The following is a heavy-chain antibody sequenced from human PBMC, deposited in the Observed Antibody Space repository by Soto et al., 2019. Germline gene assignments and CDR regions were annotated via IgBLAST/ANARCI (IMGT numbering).Heavy chain of an antibody. J-gene: IGHJ3*02. D-gene: IGHD6-6*01. V-gene: IGHV3-15*01. CDR2: IKSKTDGGTT. CDR1: GFTFSNAW. CDR3: TTVEYSSPSDAFDI. Sequence: GGSLRLSCAASGFTFSNAWMSWVRQAPGKGLEWVGRIKSKTDGGTTDYAAPVKGRFTIPRDDSKNTLYLQMNSLKTEDTAVYYCTTVEYSSPSDAFDIWGQGTTVPV.